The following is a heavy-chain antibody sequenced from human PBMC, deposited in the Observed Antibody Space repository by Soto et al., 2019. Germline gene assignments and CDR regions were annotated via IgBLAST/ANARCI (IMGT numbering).Heavy chain of an antibody. J-gene: IGHJ6*02. V-gene: IGHV3-30-3*01. Sequence: GGSLRLSCAASGFTFSSYAMHWVRQAPGKGLEWVAVISYDGSNKYYADSVKGRFTISRDNSKNTLYLQMNSLRAEDTAVYYCARDKGYCSGGSCYYYYGMDVWGQGTTVTVSS. CDR2: ISYDGSNK. CDR3: ARDKGYCSGGSCYYYYGMDV. CDR1: GFTFSSYA. D-gene: IGHD2-15*01.